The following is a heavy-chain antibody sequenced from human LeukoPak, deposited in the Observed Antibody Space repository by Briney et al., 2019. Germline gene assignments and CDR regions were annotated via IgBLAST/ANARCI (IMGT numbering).Heavy chain of an antibody. Sequence: SVELSCTVSRDTLSQLTMQWVRQAPGKGLEWMGGFDPGAGEILYAQQFQGRVTMTEDTSTDTAYMELTSLRSEDSGVYFCAAGGIYILLDCWGQGTLVTVSS. V-gene: IGHV1-24*01. CDR1: RDTLSQLT. CDR3: AAGGIYILLDC. CDR2: FDPGAGEI. D-gene: IGHD3-10*01. J-gene: IGHJ4*02.